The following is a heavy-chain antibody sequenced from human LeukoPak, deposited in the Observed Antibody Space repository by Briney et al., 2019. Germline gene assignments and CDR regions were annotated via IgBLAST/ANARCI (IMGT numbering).Heavy chain of an antibody. CDR1: GFTFSNAW. CDR2: IGISSGNT. J-gene: IGHJ4*02. Sequence: GGSLRLSCAASGFTFSNAWMSWVRQAPGKGLKWISYIGISSGNTKYADSVKGRFTISGDKARNSLYLQMNSLRVEDTAVYYCARDYKYAFDNWGQGTLVTVSS. CDR3: ARDYKYAFDN. V-gene: IGHV3-11*06. D-gene: IGHD5-24*01.